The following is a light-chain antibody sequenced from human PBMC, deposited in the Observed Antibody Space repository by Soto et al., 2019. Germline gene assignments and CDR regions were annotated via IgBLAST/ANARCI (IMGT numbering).Light chain of an antibody. CDR1: SSNIGTNT. V-gene: IGLV1-44*01. CDR3: AAWDVSLVV. CDR2: SDN. J-gene: IGLJ2*01. Sequence: QSVLTQPPSASGTPGQRVTISCPGSSSNIGTNTVIWYQQLPGAAPRLLIYSDNQRPSGVPDRFSGSKSGTSASLAISGLQSEDEADYYCAAWDVSLVVFGGGTKVTVL.